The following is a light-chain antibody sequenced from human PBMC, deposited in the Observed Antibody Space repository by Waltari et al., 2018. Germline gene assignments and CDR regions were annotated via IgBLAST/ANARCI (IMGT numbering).Light chain of an antibody. CDR3: QQRTNWPS. V-gene: IGKV3-11*01. CDR2: DAS. Sequence: IVLTQSPATLSLSPGERATLSCRASQGTSSFLAWYQQKPAQAPRLLVYDASNRATGIPARFSGSGSGADFTLTISSLEPEDFAVYYCQQRTNWPSFGGGTRVELK. J-gene: IGKJ4*01. CDR1: QGTSSF.